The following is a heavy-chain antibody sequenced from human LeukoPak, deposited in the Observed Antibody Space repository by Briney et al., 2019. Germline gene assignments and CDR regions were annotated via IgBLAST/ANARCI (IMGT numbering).Heavy chain of an antibody. D-gene: IGHD5-24*01. CDR2: ISGSGGST. CDR3: AKVTLSRRDGYNYGDY. Sequence: GGSLRLSCAASGFAFSKYAMSWARQVPEKGLEWVSAISGSGGSTYYADSVKGRFTISRDNSKNTLYLQMNSLRAEDTAVYYCAKVTLSRRDGYNYGDYWGQGTLVTVSS. V-gene: IGHV3-23*01. CDR1: GFAFSKYA. J-gene: IGHJ4*02.